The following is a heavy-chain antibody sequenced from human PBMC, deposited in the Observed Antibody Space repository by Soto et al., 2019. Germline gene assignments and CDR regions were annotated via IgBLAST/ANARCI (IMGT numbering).Heavy chain of an antibody. CDR2: ISAYNGNT. Sequence: ASVXVSFKASGYTFTSYGISWVRQAPGQGLEWMGWISAYNGNTNYAQKLQGRVTMTTDTSTSTAYMELRSLRSDDTAVYYCARYHDNDHRNKMDKNSPIEYWGQGTLVTVSS. J-gene: IGHJ4*02. D-gene: IGHD1-1*01. CDR1: GYTFTSYG. CDR3: ARYHDNDHRNKMDKNSPIEY. V-gene: IGHV1-18*01.